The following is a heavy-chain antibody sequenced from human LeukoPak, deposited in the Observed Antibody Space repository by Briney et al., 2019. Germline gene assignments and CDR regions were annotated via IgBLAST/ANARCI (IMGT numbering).Heavy chain of an antibody. V-gene: IGHV3-23*01. CDR1: GFTSSNYA. CDR2: ISGSGAST. D-gene: IGHD6-13*01. CDR3: AKRSRAAAGTHDC. J-gene: IGHJ4*02. Sequence: PGGSMRHSCAASGFTSSNYAMSWVRQTPGKGLEWVSSISGSGASTYYADSVNGRFTISRDNSKNTLYLQMNSLRVEDTAVYYCAKRSRAAAGTHDCWGQGTLVTVSS.